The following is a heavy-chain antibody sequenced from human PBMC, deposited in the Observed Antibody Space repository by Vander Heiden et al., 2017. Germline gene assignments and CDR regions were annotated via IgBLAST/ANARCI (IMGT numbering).Heavy chain of an antibody. CDR2: IKQDGSEK. V-gene: IGHV3-7*01. CDR3: ARALYGSGNYYYYGMDV. Sequence: EVQLVESGGGLVQPGGSLRPSGAASGFTFSSYWMSWVRQAPGKGLEWVANIKQDGSEKYYVDSVKGRFTIPRDNAKNSLYLQMNSLRAEDTAVYYCARALYGSGNYYYYGMDVWGQGTTVTVSS. D-gene: IGHD3-10*01. CDR1: GFTFSSYW. J-gene: IGHJ6*02.